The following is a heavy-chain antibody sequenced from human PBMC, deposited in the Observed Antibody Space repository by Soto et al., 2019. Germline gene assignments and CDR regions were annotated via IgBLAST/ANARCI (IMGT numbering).Heavy chain of an antibody. Sequence: PSETLSLTCTVSGGSITSYYWTWIRQPPGKGLEWIGYVYDSGTTNYNPSLRSRVTISVDTSKNQFSLRLSSVTAADTAVYYCARYFWVRNYCYGMDVCGQGTTVTVSS. CDR1: GGSITSYY. V-gene: IGHV4-59*01. J-gene: IGHJ6*02. D-gene: IGHD3-22*01. CDR2: VYDSGTT. CDR3: ARYFWVRNYCYGMDV.